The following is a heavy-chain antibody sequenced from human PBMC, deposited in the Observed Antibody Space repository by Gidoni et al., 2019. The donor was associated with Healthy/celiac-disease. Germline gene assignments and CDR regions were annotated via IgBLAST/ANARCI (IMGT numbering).Heavy chain of an antibody. CDR2: IWYDGSNK. Sequence: QVQLVESGGGVVQPGSSLRLSCAASGFTFSSYGMHWVRQAPGKGLEWVAVIWYDGSNKYYADSVKGRFTISRDNSKNTLYLQMNSLRAEDTAVYYCARVRRITGTTGYFDYWGQGTLVTVSS. CDR3: ARVRRITGTTGYFDY. D-gene: IGHD1-7*01. J-gene: IGHJ4*02. V-gene: IGHV3-33*01. CDR1: GFTFSSYG.